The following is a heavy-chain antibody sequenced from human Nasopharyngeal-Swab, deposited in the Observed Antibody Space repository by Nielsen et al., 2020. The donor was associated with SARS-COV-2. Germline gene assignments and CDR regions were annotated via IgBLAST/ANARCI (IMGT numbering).Heavy chain of an antibody. CDR3: ARDRYDFWSGYYTPYYYYYGMDV. V-gene: IGHV3-21*01. CDR2: ISSSSSYI. D-gene: IGHD3-3*01. J-gene: IGHJ6*02. Sequence: WIRQPPGKGLEWVSSISSSSSYIYYADSVKGRFTISRDNAKNSLYLQMNSLRAEDTAVYYCARDRYDFWSGYYTPYYYYYGMDVWGRGTMVTVSS.